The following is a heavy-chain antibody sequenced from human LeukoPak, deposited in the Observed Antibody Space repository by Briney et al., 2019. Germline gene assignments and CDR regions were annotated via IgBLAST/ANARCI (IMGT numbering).Heavy chain of an antibody. CDR1: GYTITGYY. CDR3: ARDWGITIFGGSGTGYGMDV. CDR2: INPNSGDT. Sequence: ASVKVSCKASGYTITGYYIHWVRQAPGQGLEWMGWINPNSGDTNYAQKFQGRVTMTRDTSINTAFMELSRLRSEDTAVYYCARDWGITIFGGSGTGYGMDVWGQGTTVTVSS. V-gene: IGHV1-2*02. J-gene: IGHJ6*02. D-gene: IGHD3-3*01.